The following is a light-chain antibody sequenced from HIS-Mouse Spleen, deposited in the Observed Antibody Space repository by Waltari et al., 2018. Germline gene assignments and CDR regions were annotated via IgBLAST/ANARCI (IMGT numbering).Light chain of an antibody. CDR2: DVS. CDR3: SSYTSSSTEV. Sequence: QSALTQPASVSGSPGQSITISCTGTSSDVGGYNYVSWYQQHPGKAPKPMIYDVSNRASGVSNRFSGSKSGNTASLTISGLQAEDEADYYCSSYTSSSTEVFGGGTKLTVL. CDR1: SSDVGGYNY. V-gene: IGLV2-14*03. J-gene: IGLJ2*01.